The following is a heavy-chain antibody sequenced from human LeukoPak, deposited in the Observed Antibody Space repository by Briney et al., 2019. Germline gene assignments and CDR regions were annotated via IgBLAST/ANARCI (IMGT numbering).Heavy chain of an antibody. CDR1: GFTFSSYS. V-gene: IGHV3-21*01. Sequence: GGSLRLSCAASGFTFSSYSMNWVRQAPGKGLEWVSSISSSSSYIYYADSVKGRFTISRDNAKNSLYLHMNSLRAEDTAVYYCARDPKTYYYDSSGRSRGVFDYWGQGTLVTVSS. J-gene: IGHJ4*02. CDR2: ISSSSSYI. D-gene: IGHD3-22*01. CDR3: ARDPKTYYYDSSGRSRGVFDY.